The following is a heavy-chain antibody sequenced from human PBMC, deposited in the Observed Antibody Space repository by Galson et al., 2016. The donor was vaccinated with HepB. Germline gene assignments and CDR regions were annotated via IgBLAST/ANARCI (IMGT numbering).Heavy chain of an antibody. CDR1: GFIVSSNY. J-gene: IGHJ5*01. Sequence: SLRLSCAASGFIVSSNYMTWVRQAPGKGLEWVSVIYSDGSTYYADSVKGRFTIHRDNSKNIVYLQMNSLRAEDTAVYYCAVMYYDFRSGYFGWFDFWGQGTLVTVSS. D-gene: IGHD3-3*01. V-gene: IGHV3-53*01. CDR3: AVMYYDFRSGYFGWFDF. CDR2: IYSDGST.